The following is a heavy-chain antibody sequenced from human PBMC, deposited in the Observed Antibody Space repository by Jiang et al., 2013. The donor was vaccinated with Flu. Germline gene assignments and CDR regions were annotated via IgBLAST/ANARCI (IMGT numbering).Heavy chain of an antibody. Sequence: GSGLVKPSETLSLTCTVSGGSISSYYWSWTRQPPGKGLEWIGYIYYSGSTNYNPSLKSRVTISVDTSKNQFSLKLSSVTAADTAVYYCARDKGRDSHYGMDVWGQGTTVTVSS. CDR1: GGSISSYY. J-gene: IGHJ6*02. CDR2: IYYSGST. CDR3: ARDKGRDSHYGMDV. D-gene: IGHD2-21*01. V-gene: IGHV4-59*01.